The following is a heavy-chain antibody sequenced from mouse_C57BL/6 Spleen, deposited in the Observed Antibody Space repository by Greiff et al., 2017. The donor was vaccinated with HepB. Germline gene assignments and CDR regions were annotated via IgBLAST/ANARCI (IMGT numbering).Heavy chain of an antibody. J-gene: IGHJ3*01. D-gene: IGHD2-1*01. CDR3: ARHYYGNPWFAY. CDR1: GFTFSSYT. V-gene: IGHV5-9*01. CDR2: ISGGGGNT. Sequence: EVKLVESGGGLVKPGGSLKLSCAASGFTFSSYTMSWVRQTPEKRLEWVATISGGGGNTYYPDSVKGRFTISSDNAKNTLYLQMSSLRSEDTALYYCARHYYGNPWFAYWGQGTLVTVSA.